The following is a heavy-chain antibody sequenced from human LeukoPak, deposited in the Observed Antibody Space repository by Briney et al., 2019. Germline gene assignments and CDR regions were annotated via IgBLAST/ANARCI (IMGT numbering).Heavy chain of an antibody. CDR3: ARDLLYYDILTGYPLYHYYYGMDV. J-gene: IGHJ6*02. Sequence: ASVKVSCKASGYTFTSYDINWVRQATGQGLEWMGWMNPNSGNTGYAQKFQGRVTMTRNTSISTAYMELSSLRSEDTAVYYCARDLLYYDILTGYPLYHYYYGMDVWGQGTTVTVSS. CDR2: MNPNSGNT. V-gene: IGHV1-8*01. CDR1: GYTFTSYD. D-gene: IGHD3-9*01.